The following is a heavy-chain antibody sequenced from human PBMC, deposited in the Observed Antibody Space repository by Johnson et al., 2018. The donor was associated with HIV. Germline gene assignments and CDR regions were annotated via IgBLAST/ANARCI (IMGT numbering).Heavy chain of an antibody. CDR2: ISTDGGRT. V-gene: IGHV3-74*01. D-gene: IGHD6-19*01. J-gene: IGHJ3*02. CDR1: GFTFRNYW. CDR3: ARDNGAVAGPEGAFDI. Sequence: VQLVESGGGLVQPGGTLRLSCVVSGFTFRNYWMEWVRQAPGKGLVWVSRISTDGGRTTYADSVKDRFTISRDNAKNTLYLQMNSLRAEDTAVYYCARDNGAVAGPEGAFDIWGQGTMVTVSS.